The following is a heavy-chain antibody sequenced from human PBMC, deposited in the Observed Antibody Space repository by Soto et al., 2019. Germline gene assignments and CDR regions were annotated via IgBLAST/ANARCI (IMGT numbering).Heavy chain of an antibody. CDR2: IRSSSNTI. J-gene: IGHJ6*02. CDR1: GFAFSSFS. CDR3: ARDYAYALDV. Sequence: QLVESGGGLVQPGGSLRLSCAASGFAFSSFSMNWVRQAPGKGLEWLAYIRSSSNTIFYADSVKGRFTISSDTAKNSLYLQMNSLGDEDTAVYYCARDYAYALDVWSQGTTVTVSS. V-gene: IGHV3-48*02. D-gene: IGHD2-2*01.